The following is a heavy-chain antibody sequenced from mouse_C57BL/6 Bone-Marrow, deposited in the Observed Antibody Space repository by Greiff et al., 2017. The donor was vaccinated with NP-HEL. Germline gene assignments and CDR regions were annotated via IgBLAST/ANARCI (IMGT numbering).Heavy chain of an antibody. J-gene: IGHJ4*01. CDR3: ARQLKYYYAMDY. Sequence: EVKLMESGGGLVQPGGSLKLSCAASGFTFSDYYMYWVRQTPEKRLEWVAYISNGGGSTYYPDNVKGRFTISRDNAKNTLYLQMSRLKSEDTAMYYCARQLKYYYAMDYWGQGTSVTVSS. V-gene: IGHV5-12*01. CDR2: ISNGGGST. CDR1: GFTFSDYY.